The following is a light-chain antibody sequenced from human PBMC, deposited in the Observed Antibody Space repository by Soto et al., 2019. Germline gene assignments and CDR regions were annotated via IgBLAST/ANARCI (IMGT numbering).Light chain of an antibody. CDR2: EVT. Sequence: QSVLTQPPSASGSPGQSLTISCTGTSSDVGGYNYVSWYQHHPGKAPKLMIYEVTKRPSGVPDRFSGSKSANTASLTVSGLQAEDEADYYCNSYAGSNNGVFGGGTKLTVL. CDR3: NSYAGSNNGV. V-gene: IGLV2-8*01. J-gene: IGLJ3*02. CDR1: SSDVGGYNY.